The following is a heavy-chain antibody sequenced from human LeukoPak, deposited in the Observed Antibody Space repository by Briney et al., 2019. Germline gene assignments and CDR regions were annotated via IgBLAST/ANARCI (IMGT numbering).Heavy chain of an antibody. CDR1: GFTFSTYA. CDR3: AKGAVTMIVVGYRWFDP. CDR2: ISDSGGST. D-gene: IGHD3-22*01. J-gene: IGHJ5*02. Sequence: PGGSLRLSCAASGFTFSTYAMSWVRQAPGKGLEWVSGISDSGGSTYYAESVKGRFTVSRDNSKNTVYMQMRTLRVEDTAVYYCAKGAVTMIVVGYRWFDPWGQGTLVTVSS. V-gene: IGHV3-23*01.